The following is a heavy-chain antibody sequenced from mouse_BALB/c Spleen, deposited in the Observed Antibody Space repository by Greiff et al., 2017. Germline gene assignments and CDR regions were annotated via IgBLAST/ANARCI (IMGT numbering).Heavy chain of an antibody. Sequence: EVKVEESGGGLVKPGGSLKLSCAASGFTFSSYAMSWVRQTPEKRLEWVASISSGGSTYYPDSVKGRFTISRDNARNILYLQMSSLRSEDTAMYYCARNYYGYVDPLYAMDYWGQGTSVTVSS. J-gene: IGHJ4*01. D-gene: IGHD1-2*01. V-gene: IGHV5-6-5*01. CDR3: ARNYYGYVDPLYAMDY. CDR1: GFTFSSYA. CDR2: ISSGGST.